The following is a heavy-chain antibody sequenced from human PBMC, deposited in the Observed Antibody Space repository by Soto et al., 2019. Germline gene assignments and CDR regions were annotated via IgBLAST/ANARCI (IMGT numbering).Heavy chain of an antibody. D-gene: IGHD3-22*01. V-gene: IGHV3-53*01. J-gene: IGHJ3*02. Sequence: GGSLRLSCAASGFTVSSNYMSWVRQAPGKGLEWVSVIYSGGSTYYADSVKGRFTISRDNSKNTLYLQMNSPRAEDTAVYYCARGGPGDSSGYYPRPFDIWGQGTIVTVSS. CDR1: GFTVSSNY. CDR3: ARGGPGDSSGYYPRPFDI. CDR2: IYSGGST.